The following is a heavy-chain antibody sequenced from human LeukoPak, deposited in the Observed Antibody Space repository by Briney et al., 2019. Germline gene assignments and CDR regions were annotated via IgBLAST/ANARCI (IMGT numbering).Heavy chain of an antibody. Sequence: ASVKVSCKASGYTFTDYYIHWVRQAPGQGLEWMGGINPKSGGTDYAQRFQGRVTMTRDTSISTAYMELNSLRSDDTAMYYCVRDDDSNCYDPWGRGTRVTVSS. D-gene: IGHD2-21*01. CDR3: VRDDDSNCYDP. V-gene: IGHV1-2*02. J-gene: IGHJ5*02. CDR2: INPKSGGT. CDR1: GYTFTDYY.